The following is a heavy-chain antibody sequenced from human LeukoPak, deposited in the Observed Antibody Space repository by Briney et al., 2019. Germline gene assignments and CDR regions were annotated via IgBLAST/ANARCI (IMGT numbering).Heavy chain of an antibody. J-gene: IGHJ4*02. D-gene: IGHD3-22*01. CDR3: ARDYDSGGYYYGGGAY. Sequence: AGGSLRLSCAASGFAFDDYGMSLVRQAPGKGLEWVSGINWNGGSTAYADSVKGRFTISRDNAKNSLYLQMSSLRAEDTALYYCARDYDSGGYYYGGGAYWGQGTLVTVSS. CDR2: INWNGGST. CDR1: GFAFDDYG. V-gene: IGHV3-20*04.